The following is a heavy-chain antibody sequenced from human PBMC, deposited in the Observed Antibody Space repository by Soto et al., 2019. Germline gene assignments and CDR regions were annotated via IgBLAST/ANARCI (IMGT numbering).Heavy chain of an antibody. Sequence: PGESLKISCKGSGYSFTSYWIAWVRQMPGRGLKWVGIISPGDSDTRYSPSFQGQVTISVDKSISTAYMELRSLRSDDTAVYYCARVGIFGVVTDFDYWGQGTLVTVSS. CDR3: ARVGIFGVVTDFDY. CDR2: ISPGDSDT. D-gene: IGHD3-3*01. J-gene: IGHJ4*02. V-gene: IGHV5-51*01. CDR1: GYSFTSYW.